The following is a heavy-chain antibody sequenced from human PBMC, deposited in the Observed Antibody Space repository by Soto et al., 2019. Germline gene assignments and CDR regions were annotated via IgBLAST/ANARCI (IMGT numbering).Heavy chain of an antibody. CDR1: GYTFTSYY. CDR3: GRGHCSSTSCYGLDAFDI. D-gene: IGHD2-2*01. CDR2: INPSGGST. J-gene: IGHJ3*02. Sequence: ASVKVSCKASGYTFTSYYIHWVRQAPGQGLEWMGIINPSGGSTSHAQKFQGRVTMTRDTSTSTVYMELSSLRSEDTAVYYCGRGHCSSTSCYGLDAFDIWGQGTMVTVS. V-gene: IGHV1-46*03.